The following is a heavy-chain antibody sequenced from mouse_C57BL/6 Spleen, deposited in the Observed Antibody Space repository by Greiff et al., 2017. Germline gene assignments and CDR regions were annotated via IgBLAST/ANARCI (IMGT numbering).Heavy chain of an antibody. CDR2: IDPETGGT. CDR1: GYTFTDYE. Sequence: VQLQESGAELVRPGASVTLSCKASGYTFTDYEMHWVKQTPVHGLEWIGAIDPETGGTAYNQKFKGKAILTADKSSSTAYMELRSLTSEDSAFYYCTRNGSWRRPFDYWGQGTTLTVSS. J-gene: IGHJ2*01. V-gene: IGHV1-15*01. CDR3: TRNGSWRRPFDY.